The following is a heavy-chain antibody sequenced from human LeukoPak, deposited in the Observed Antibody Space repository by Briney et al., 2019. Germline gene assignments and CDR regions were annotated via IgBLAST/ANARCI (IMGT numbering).Heavy chain of an antibody. J-gene: IGHJ4*02. CDR3: ARVPPYGSGRGYSDY. D-gene: IGHD3-10*01. Sequence: PSETLSLTCAVYGGSFSGYYWSWIRQPPGKGLEWIGEINHSGSTNYNPSLKSRVTISVDTSKNQFSLKLSSVTAADTAVYYCARVPPYGSGRGYSDYWGQGTLVTVSS. CDR1: GGSFSGYY. V-gene: IGHV4-34*01. CDR2: INHSGST.